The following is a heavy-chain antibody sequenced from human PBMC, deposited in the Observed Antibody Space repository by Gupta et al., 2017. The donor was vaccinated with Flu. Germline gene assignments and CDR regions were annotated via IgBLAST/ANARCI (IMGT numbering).Heavy chain of an antibody. CDR3: ARPNSGWFPYYFDY. J-gene: IGHJ4*02. Sequence: QLQLQESGPGLVKPSETLSLTCTVSGGSISSSSYYWGWIRQPPGKGLEWIGSIYYSGSTYYNPSLKSRVTISVDTSKNQFSLKLSSVTAADTAVYYCARPNSGWFPYYFDYWGQGTLVTVSS. V-gene: IGHV4-39*01. CDR1: GGSISSSSYY. CDR2: IYYSGST. D-gene: IGHD6-19*01.